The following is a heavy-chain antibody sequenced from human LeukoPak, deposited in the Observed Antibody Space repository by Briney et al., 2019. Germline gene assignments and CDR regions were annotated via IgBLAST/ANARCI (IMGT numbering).Heavy chain of an antibody. Sequence: PGGSLRLSCEASGFTFSSYWMSWVRQAPGKGLEWVSAISGSGGSTYYADSVKGRFTISRDNSKNTLYLQMNSLRAEDTAVYYCAKVPMVYYYGSGSPNWFDPWGQGTLVTVSS. D-gene: IGHD3-10*01. CDR3: AKVPMVYYYGSGSPNWFDP. CDR1: GFTFSSYW. CDR2: ISGSGGST. J-gene: IGHJ5*02. V-gene: IGHV3-23*01.